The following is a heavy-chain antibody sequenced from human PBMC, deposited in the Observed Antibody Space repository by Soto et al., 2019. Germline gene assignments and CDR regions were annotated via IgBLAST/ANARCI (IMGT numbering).Heavy chain of an antibody. V-gene: IGHV4-34*01. J-gene: IGHJ4*02. D-gene: IGHD3-22*01. Sequence: PSETLSLTCAVYGGSFSGYYWTWIRQPPGTGLEWIGEINHSGSTNYNPSLKSRVTISVDTSKNQFSLKLTSVTAADTAMYYCARHGKFSSGTNYGFEYWGQGTLVTVSS. CDR2: INHSGST. CDR3: ARHGKFSSGTNYGFEY. CDR1: GGSFSGYY.